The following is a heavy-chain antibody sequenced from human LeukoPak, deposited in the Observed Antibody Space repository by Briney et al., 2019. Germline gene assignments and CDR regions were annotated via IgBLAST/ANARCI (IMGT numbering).Heavy chain of an antibody. CDR2: IIPIFGTA. CDR3: ARRTVKPAAIGYYYGMDV. CDR1: GGTFSSYA. V-gene: IGHV1-69*06. Sequence: ASVKVSCKASGGTFSSYAISWVRQAPGQGLEWMGGIIPIFGTANYAQKFQGRVTITADKSTSTAYMELSSLRSEDTAVYYCARRTVKPAAIGYYYGMDVWGQGTTVTVSS. J-gene: IGHJ6*02. D-gene: IGHD2-2*02.